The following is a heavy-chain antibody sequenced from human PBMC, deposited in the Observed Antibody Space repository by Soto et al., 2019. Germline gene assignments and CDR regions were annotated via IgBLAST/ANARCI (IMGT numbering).Heavy chain of an antibody. CDR1: GGSISSYY. CDR2: IYYSGST. Sequence: SETLSLTCTVSGGSISSYYWSWIRQPPGKGLEWIGYIYYSGSTNYNPSLKSRVTISVDTSKNQFSLKLSSVTAADTAVYYCARETSITIFGVVIRGTSYGMDVWGQGTTVTVSS. J-gene: IGHJ6*02. CDR3: ARETSITIFGVVIRGTSYGMDV. V-gene: IGHV4-59*01. D-gene: IGHD3-3*01.